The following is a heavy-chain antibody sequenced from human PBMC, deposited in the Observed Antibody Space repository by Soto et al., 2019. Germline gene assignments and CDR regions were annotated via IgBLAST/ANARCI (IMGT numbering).Heavy chain of an antibody. CDR2: IYHSGST. V-gene: IGHV4-38-2*02. D-gene: IGHD2-15*01. J-gene: IGHJ5*02. CDR3: ARDSVVVAATHNWFDP. CDR1: GYSISSGYY. Sequence: SETLSLTCAVSGYSISSGYYWGWIRQPPGKGLEWIGSIYHSGSTYYNPSLKSRVTISVDTSKNQFSLKLSSVTAADAAVYYCARDSVVVAATHNWFDPWGQGTLVTVSS.